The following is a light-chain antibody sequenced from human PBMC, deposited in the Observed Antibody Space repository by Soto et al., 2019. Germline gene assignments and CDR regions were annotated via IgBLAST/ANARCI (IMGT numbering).Light chain of an antibody. J-gene: IGLJ1*01. CDR3: AAWDDRLNGYV. Sequence: QSALTQRPSASGTPGQRVTISCSGSSSNIESNTVTWYQQLPGTAPKLVIYSNDHRPSGVPHRFSGSTSGTSASLAIRGLQSEDEGDYYCAAWDDRLNGYVFGGGTKVTVL. CDR2: SND. CDR1: SSNIESNT. V-gene: IGLV1-44*01.